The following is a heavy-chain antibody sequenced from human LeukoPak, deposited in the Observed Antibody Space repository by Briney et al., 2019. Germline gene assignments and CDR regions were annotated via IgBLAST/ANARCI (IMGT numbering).Heavy chain of an antibody. J-gene: IGHJ2*01. CDR1: EFIVNDYC. V-gene: IGHV3-11*01. CDR3: ARNETANRRGFFDL. D-gene: IGHD2-21*02. Sequence: GGSLRLSCVVSEFIVNDYCMSWIRQAPGKGLEWVADIGGSDSIVAYAASVRGRFSISRDFAKNSLYLEMNSLRAEDTAVYYCARNETANRRGFFDLWGRGTLVTVSS. CDR2: IGGSDSIV.